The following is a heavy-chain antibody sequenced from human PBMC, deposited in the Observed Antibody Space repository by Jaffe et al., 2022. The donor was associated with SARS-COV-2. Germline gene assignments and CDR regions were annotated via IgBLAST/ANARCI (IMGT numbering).Heavy chain of an antibody. D-gene: IGHD3-3*01. V-gene: IGHV3-23*01. CDR1: GFTFSSYA. CDR3: AKEGTYYDFWSGSWYLDL. CDR2: ISANGVNT. Sequence: EVQLLESGGGLVQPGGSLRLSCAASGFTFSSYAMTWVRQAPGKGLDWVSIISANGVNTYYADSVKGRFTISRDNSKNTVDLQMNSLRAEDTAVYYCAKEGTYYDFWSGSWYLDLWGRGTLVTVSS. J-gene: IGHJ2*01.